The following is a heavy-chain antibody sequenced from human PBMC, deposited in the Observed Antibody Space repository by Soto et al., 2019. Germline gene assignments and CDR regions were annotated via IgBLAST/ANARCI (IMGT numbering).Heavy chain of an antibody. CDR3: AKERSSGWSLDY. Sequence: EVQLLESGGGLVQPGGSLRLSCATSGFTFSTYAMTWVRQAPGKGLEWVSGISGSGDSTYYADSVKGRFTVSRDNSKNTRSLQMNSMRAEDTAVFYCAKERSSGWSLDYWGQGTLVTVSS. V-gene: IGHV3-23*01. CDR2: ISGSGDST. D-gene: IGHD6-19*01. J-gene: IGHJ4*02. CDR1: GFTFSTYA.